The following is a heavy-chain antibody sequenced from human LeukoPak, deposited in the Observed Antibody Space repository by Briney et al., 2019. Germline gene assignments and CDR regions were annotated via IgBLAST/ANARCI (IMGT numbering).Heavy chain of an antibody. Sequence: GGSLRLSCAASGFTFSSYGMHWVRQAPGKGLGWVAFIRYDGSNKYYADSVKGRFTISRDNSKNTLFLQMNSLRPEDTAVYYCAKDTAPYYSIFDYWGQGTLVTVSS. J-gene: IGHJ4*02. V-gene: IGHV3-30*02. CDR1: GFTFSSYG. CDR2: IRYDGSNK. D-gene: IGHD3-10*01. CDR3: AKDTAPYYSIFDY.